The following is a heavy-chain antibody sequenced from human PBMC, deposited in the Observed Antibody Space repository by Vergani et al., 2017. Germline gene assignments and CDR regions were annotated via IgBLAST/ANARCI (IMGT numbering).Heavy chain of an antibody. Sequence: QVQLVESVGGVVQPGRSLRLSCAASGFTFSSYGMHWVRQAPGKGLEWVAVISYDGSNKYYADSVKGRFTISRDNSKKTLYLQMNSLRAEDTAVYYGAKDPSGGAIAVAGNHFDYWGQGTLVTVSS. V-gene: IGHV3-30*18. D-gene: IGHD6-19*01. CDR3: AKDPSGGAIAVAGNHFDY. CDR1: GFTFSSYG. J-gene: IGHJ4*02. CDR2: ISYDGSNK.